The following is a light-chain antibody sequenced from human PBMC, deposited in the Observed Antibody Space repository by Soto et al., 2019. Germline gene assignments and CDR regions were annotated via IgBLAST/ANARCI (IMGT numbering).Light chain of an antibody. Sequence: EIVFTQSPATLSLSPGERATLSCRASQSVSSYLAWYQQKPGQAPRLLIYGTSIRATGIPDRFSGSGSETNFTLTVNRLEPEDFAVYYCQQYESSPITFGQGTRLEIK. J-gene: IGKJ5*01. CDR3: QQYESSPIT. CDR2: GTS. V-gene: IGKV3-20*01. CDR1: QSVSSY.